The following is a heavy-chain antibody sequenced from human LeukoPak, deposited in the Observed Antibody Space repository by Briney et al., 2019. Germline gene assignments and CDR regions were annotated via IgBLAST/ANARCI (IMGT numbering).Heavy chain of an antibody. CDR2: INPNSGGT. CDR1: GYTFTGYY. CDR3: ARAQNKEDTAMVTRYYYYYYGMDV. Sequence: ASVKVSCKASGYTFTGYYMHWVRQAPGQGLEWMGWINPNSGGTNYAQKFQGWVTMTRDTSISTAYMELSRLRSDDTAVYYCARAQNKEDTAMVTRYYYYYYGMDVWGQGTTVTVSS. D-gene: IGHD5-18*01. J-gene: IGHJ6*02. V-gene: IGHV1-2*04.